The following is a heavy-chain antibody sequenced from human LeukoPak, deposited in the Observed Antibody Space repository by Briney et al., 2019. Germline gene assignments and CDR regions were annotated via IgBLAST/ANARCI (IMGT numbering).Heavy chain of an antibody. V-gene: IGHV3-7*01. CDR1: GFTFSSYW. CDR2: MKQDGSEK. Sequence: GGSLRLSCAASGFTFSSYWMSWVRQAPGKGLEWVANMKQDGSEKYYVDSVKGRFTISRDNAKNSLYLQMNSLRAEDTAVYYWARDVAHYEPVWGSYRTGGFDYWGQGTLVTVSS. J-gene: IGHJ4*02. CDR3: ARDVAHYEPVWGSYRTGGFDY. D-gene: IGHD3-16*02.